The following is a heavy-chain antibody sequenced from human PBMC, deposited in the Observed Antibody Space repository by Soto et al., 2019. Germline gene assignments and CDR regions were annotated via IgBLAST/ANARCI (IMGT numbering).Heavy chain of an antibody. Sequence: ASETLSLTCAVYGGSFSGYYWSWIRQPPGKGLEWIGEINHSGSTNYNPSLKSRVTISVDTSKNQFSLKLSSVIAADTAVYYCARTTFEYSSFRVSDWFDPWGQGTLVTVSS. CDR1: GGSFSGYY. J-gene: IGHJ5*02. CDR2: INHSGST. CDR3: ARTTFEYSSFRVSDWFDP. V-gene: IGHV4-34*01. D-gene: IGHD6-6*01.